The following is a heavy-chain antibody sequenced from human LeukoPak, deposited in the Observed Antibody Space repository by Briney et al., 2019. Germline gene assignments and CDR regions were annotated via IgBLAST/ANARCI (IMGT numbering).Heavy chain of an antibody. V-gene: IGHV1-2*02. CDR2: INPNTGAT. CDR3: ATSPLHDSDAFDI. J-gene: IGHJ3*02. Sequence: ASVKVSCKASGYTFTAYYMHWVRQAPGQGLEWMGWINPNTGATNYEQNFQGKVTLTRGTSITTGYRELIRLRSDATAIYFCATSPLHDSDAFDIWGPGTLVTVSS. D-gene: IGHD1-1*01. CDR1: GYTFTAYY.